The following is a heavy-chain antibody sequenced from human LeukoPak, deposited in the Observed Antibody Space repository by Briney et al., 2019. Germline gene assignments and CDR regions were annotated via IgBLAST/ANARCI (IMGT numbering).Heavy chain of an antibody. J-gene: IGHJ4*02. D-gene: IGHD6-13*01. Sequence: SETLSLTCAVYGGSFSGYYWSWIRQPPGKGLEWIGEINHSGSTNYNPSLKSRVTISVDTSKNQFSLKLSSVTAADKAVYYCASGIAAEMGYWGQGTLVTVSS. CDR1: GGSFSGYY. CDR2: INHSGST. CDR3: ASGIAAEMGY. V-gene: IGHV4-34*01.